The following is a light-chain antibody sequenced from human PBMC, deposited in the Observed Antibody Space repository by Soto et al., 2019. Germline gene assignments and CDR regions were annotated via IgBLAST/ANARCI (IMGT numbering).Light chain of an antibody. V-gene: IGKV3-15*01. CDR1: QSVSSN. CDR2: GAS. J-gene: IGKJ3*01. CDR3: QEYNNWPPLFA. Sequence: EIVMTQSPATLSVSPGERATLSCRASQSVSSNVAWYQQKPVQAPRLLIYGASTSATGIPARFSGSGSGTECTLTSSCLPSANFAVYYCQEYNNWPPLFAFGPGTKVDIK.